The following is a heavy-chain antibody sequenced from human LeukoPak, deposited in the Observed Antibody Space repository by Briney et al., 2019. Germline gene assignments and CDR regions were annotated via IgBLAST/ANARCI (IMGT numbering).Heavy chain of an antibody. J-gene: IGHJ4*02. D-gene: IGHD4-17*01. CDR1: GYTFTSYG. V-gene: IGHV1-18*01. Sequence: GASVKVSCKASGYTFTSYGISWVRQAPGQGLEWMGWISAYNGNTNYAQKLQGRVTMTTDTSTSTAYMELRSLRSDDTAVYYCARDSQDYGDYVDYFDYWGQGTLVTVSS. CDR2: ISAYNGNT. CDR3: ARDSQDYGDYVDYFDY.